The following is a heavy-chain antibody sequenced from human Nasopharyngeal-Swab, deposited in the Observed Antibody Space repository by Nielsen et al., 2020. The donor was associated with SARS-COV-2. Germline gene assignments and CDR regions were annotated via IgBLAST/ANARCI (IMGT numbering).Heavy chain of an antibody. Sequence: SLKISCAASGFTFDDYAMHWVRQAPGKGLEWVSGLSWNSGSIGYADSVKGRFTISRDNAKNSLYLQMNSLRAEDTALYYCATIFSSHFTGYYYGMDVWGQGTTVTVSS. CDR2: LSWNSGSI. J-gene: IGHJ6*02. V-gene: IGHV3-9*01. CDR1: GFTFDDYA. D-gene: IGHD6-6*01. CDR3: ATIFSSHFTGYYYGMDV.